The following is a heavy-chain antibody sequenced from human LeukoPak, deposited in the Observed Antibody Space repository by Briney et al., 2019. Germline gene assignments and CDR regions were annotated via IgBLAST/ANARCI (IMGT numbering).Heavy chain of an antibody. Sequence: GGSLRLSCAASGFTFSSYAMHWVRQAPGKGLEWVAVISYDGSNKYYADSVKGRFTISRDNSKNTLYLQMNSLRAEDTAVYYCASLRITMTVDAFDIWGQGTMVTVSS. J-gene: IGHJ3*02. V-gene: IGHV3-30-3*01. D-gene: IGHD3-22*01. CDR1: GFTFSSYA. CDR3: ASLRITMTVDAFDI. CDR2: ISYDGSNK.